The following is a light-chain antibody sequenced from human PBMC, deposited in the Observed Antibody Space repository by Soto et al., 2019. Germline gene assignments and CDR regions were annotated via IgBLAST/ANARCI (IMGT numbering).Light chain of an antibody. CDR1: SSNIGGNY. V-gene: IGLV1-47*01. J-gene: IGLJ2*01. CDR2: KNN. CDR3: AAWDDSLSGPV. Sequence: QSALTQPPSASGTPGQRVTISCFGSSSNIGGNYVYWYQQLPGTAPKLLIYKNNQRPSGVPDRFSGSKSGTSASLAINGLRSEDEADYYCAAWDDSLSGPVFGGGTKLTVL.